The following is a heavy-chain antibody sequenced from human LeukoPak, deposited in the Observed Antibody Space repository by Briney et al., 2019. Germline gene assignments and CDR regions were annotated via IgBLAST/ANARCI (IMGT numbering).Heavy chain of an antibody. Sequence: PGGSLRLSCSASGFTSSDYDMNWIRPGPGRGLEWISAISGRSSHTYYGDSVKGRFSISRDNAKNLLYLQMSGLGAEDTAVYYCGRAFPPLRTSSAGDLWGQGTLVTVSS. CDR2: ISGRSSHT. V-gene: IGHV3-21*06. J-gene: IGHJ4*02. CDR3: GRAFPPLRTSSAGDL. D-gene: IGHD3-16*01. CDR1: GFTSSDYD.